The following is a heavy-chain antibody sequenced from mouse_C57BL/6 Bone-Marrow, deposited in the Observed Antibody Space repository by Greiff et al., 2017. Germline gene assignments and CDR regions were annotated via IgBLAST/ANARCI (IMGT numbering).Heavy chain of an antibody. J-gene: IGHJ4*01. CDR1: GFTFSDYY. V-gene: IGHV5-16*01. CDR3: ARDAHYYGKDYYAMDY. Sequence: EVKLVESEGGLVQPGSSMKLSCTASGFTFSDYYMAWVRQVPEKGLEWVANINYDGSSTYYLDSLKSRFIISRDNAKNILYLQMSSLKSEDTATYYCARDAHYYGKDYYAMDYWGQGTSVTVSS. CDR2: INYDGSST. D-gene: IGHD1-1*01.